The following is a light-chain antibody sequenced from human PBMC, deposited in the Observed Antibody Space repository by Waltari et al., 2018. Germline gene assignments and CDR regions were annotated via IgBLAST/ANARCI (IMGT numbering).Light chain of an antibody. Sequence: DIVMTQSPDSLAVSLGERATTNCRSRQNVLSSSYNKNHLAWYQHKPGQPPKLLVYWASSRESGVPDRFSGSGSGTDVTLSISSLQAEDVAVYYCQQYYGIPTFGQGTKVEVK. CDR3: QQYYGIPT. J-gene: IGKJ1*01. CDR1: QNVLSSSYNKNH. CDR2: WAS. V-gene: IGKV4-1*01.